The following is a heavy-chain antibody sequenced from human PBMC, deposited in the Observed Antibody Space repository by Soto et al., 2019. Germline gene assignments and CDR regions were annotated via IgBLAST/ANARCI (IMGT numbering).Heavy chain of an antibody. Sequence: PGGSLRLSCVASGFTLTNTGMHWVRQAPGQGLEWVAVISYDGSSKYYGDSVRGRFTISRDNSKSQLFLEMNSLRSEDTAVYYCAKDRGLAESGRWSHYYYGMDVWGQGTTVTVSS. CDR3: AKDRGLAESGRWSHYYYGMDV. V-gene: IGHV3-30*18. CDR2: ISYDGSSK. CDR1: GFTLTNTG. J-gene: IGHJ6*02. D-gene: IGHD1-26*01.